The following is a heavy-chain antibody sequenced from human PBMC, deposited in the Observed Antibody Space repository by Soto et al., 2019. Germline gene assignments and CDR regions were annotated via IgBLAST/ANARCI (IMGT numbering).Heavy chain of an antibody. V-gene: IGHV3-7*01. D-gene: IGHD1-1*01. CDR3: VREERSRGGFDP. J-gene: IGHJ5*02. Sequence: PGGSLRLSCAASGFTFSSYWMSWVHKAPGKGLEWVANIKQDGSEKYYVDSVKGRFTISRDNAKNSLFLQMNNLRAEDTAVYYCVREERSRGGFDPWGQGTLVTVSS. CDR2: IKQDGSEK. CDR1: GFTFSSYW.